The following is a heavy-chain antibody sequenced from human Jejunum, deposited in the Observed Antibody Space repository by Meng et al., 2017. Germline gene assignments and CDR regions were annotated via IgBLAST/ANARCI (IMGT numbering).Heavy chain of an antibody. J-gene: IGHJ4*02. Sequence: GESLKISCVASGFAFGSYIMTWVRQVTGKGLEWVAFINQDGSQTYYVDSVKGRFTISRDSAKNSLYLQMNNLRADDTAVYYCARDYWRSFDYWGQGTLVTVSS. CDR3: ARDYWRSFDY. CDR2: INQDGSQT. D-gene: IGHD2-15*01. CDR1: GFAFGSYI. V-gene: IGHV3-7*01.